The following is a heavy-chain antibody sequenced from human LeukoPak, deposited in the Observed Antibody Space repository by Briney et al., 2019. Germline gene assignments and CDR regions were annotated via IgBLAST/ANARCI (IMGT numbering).Heavy chain of an antibody. J-gene: IGHJ5*02. D-gene: IGHD3-3*01. CDR1: GGSISNY. Sequence: SETLSLTCTVSGGSISNYWGWIRQPPGKGLEWIGTIYYSGSTYYNPSLKSRVTISVDTSKNQFSLKLSSVTAADTAVYYCARAIFGVVSNWFWFDPWGQGTLVTVSS. V-gene: IGHV4-39*07. CDR2: IYYSGST. CDR3: ARAIFGVVSNWFWFDP.